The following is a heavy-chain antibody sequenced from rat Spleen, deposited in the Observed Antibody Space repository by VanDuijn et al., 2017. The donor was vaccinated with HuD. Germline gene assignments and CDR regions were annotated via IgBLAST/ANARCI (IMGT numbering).Heavy chain of an antibody. V-gene: IGHV5S10*01. CDR3: ATHGGTEGGDYFDY. CDR1: GFTFSDYN. Sequence: EVQLVESGGGLVQPGRSLKLSCAASGFTFSDYNMAWVRQAPKQGLEWVATIIYDGSSIYYRDSVKGRFTISRDNAKITLYLQMDSLRSEDTAIYYCATHGGTEGGDYFDYWGQGVMVTVSS. D-gene: IGHD1-11*01. CDR2: IIYDGSSI. J-gene: IGHJ2*01.